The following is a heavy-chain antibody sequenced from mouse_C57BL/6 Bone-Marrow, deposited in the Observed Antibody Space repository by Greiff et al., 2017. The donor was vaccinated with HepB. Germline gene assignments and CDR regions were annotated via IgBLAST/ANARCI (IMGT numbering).Heavy chain of an antibody. CDR2: ISSGGSYT. Sequence: DVHLVESGGDLVKPGGSLKLSCAASGFTFSSYGMSWVRQTPDKRLEWVATISSGGSYTYYPDSVKGRFTISRDNAKNTLYLQMSSLKSEDTAMYYWARRATVVASEYFDVWGTGTTVTVSS. CDR1: GFTFSSYG. D-gene: IGHD1-1*01. CDR3: ARRATVVASEYFDV. J-gene: IGHJ1*03. V-gene: IGHV5-6*01.